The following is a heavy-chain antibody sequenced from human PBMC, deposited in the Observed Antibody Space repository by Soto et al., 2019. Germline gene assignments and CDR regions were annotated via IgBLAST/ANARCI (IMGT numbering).Heavy chain of an antibody. CDR3: AKTASMTIRDGFDH. J-gene: IGHJ4*02. CDR2: ISGSGSNP. Sequence: EVQVLECGGGLVQPGGSLRLSCTASGFTFSSYAMSWVRQAPGQGLEWVSAISGSGSNPYYADSVKGRFTISRDNSKNTLYLQMNSLRAEDTALYSCAKTASMTIRDGFDHWGLCTLVTVSS. V-gene: IGHV3-23*01. CDR1: GFTFSSYA. D-gene: IGHD4-17*01.